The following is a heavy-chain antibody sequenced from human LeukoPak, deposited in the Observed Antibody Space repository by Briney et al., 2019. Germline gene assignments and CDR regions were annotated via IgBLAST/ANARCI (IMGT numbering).Heavy chain of an antibody. CDR1: GASINSHY. J-gene: IGHJ4*02. CDR3: ARSPSNWNYSY. Sequence: SETLSLTCTVSGASINSHYWSWFRQPPERGLEWIGHIYYSGTTFYNPSLNSRVTISVDTSKNQFSLKLSSVTAADTAMYYCARSPSNWNYSYWGLGTLVTVSS. V-gene: IGHV4-59*11. D-gene: IGHD1-7*01. CDR2: IYYSGTT.